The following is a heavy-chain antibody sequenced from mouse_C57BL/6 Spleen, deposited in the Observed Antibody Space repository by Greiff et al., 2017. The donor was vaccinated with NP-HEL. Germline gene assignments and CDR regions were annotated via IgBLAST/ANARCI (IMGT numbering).Heavy chain of an antibody. D-gene: IGHD2-5*01. CDR1: GFTFSDYG. J-gene: IGHJ1*03. CDR2: ISSGSSTI. Sequence: EVKVVESGGGLVKPGGSLKLSCAASGFTFSDYGMHWVRQAPEKGLEWVAYISSGSSTIYYADTVKGRFTISRDNAKNTLFLQMTSLRSEDTAMYYCARRYYSNLRYFDVGGTGTTVTVSS. CDR3: ARRYYSNLRYFDV. V-gene: IGHV5-17*01.